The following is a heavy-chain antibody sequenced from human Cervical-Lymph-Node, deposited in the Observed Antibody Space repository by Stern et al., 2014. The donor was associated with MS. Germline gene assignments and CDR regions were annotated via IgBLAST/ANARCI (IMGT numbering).Heavy chain of an antibody. CDR3: ARDSGQWLTTYYFDY. J-gene: IGHJ4*02. CDR2: IWYDASNR. CDR1: GFTFSSYG. D-gene: IGHD6-19*01. V-gene: IGHV3-33*01. Sequence: VQLVESGGGVVQPGRSLRRSRAASGFTFSSYGIHWVRQAPGKGLEGAAVIWYDASNRYNADSVKGRFTISRDNSKNALYLQMNSLRVEDTAVYYCARDSGQWLTTYYFDYWGQGTLVTVSS.